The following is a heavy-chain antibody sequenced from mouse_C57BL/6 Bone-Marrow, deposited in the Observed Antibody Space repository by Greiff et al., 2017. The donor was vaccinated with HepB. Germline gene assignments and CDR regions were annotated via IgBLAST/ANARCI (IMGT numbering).Heavy chain of an antibody. CDR1: GYTFTDYY. CDR2: IYPGSGNT. CDR3: AYTLDY. J-gene: IGHJ2*01. D-gene: IGHD5-1-1*01. Sequence: VQLVESGAELVRPGASVKLSCKASGYTFTDYYINWVKQRPGQGLEWIARIYPGSGNTYYNEKFKGKATLTAEKSSSTAYMQLSSLTSEDSAVYFCAYTLDYWGQGTTLTVSS. V-gene: IGHV1-76*01.